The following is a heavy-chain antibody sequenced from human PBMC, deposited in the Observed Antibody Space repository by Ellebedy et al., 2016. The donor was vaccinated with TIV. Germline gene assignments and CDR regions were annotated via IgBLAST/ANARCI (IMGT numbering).Heavy chain of an antibody. J-gene: IGHJ4*02. V-gene: IGHV4-59*13. CDR2: LTHPGRT. Sequence: SETLSLTXTVSGGCFNSYYWTWIRQPPGKGLEWFVHLTHPGRTNYNPSLQSRVAISLDSSKTQFSLELNSVTAADTAVYFCARSCSPSCWECLEYWGQGVLVTVSS. CDR3: ARSCSPSCWECLEY. D-gene: IGHD2-2*01. CDR1: GGCFNSYY.